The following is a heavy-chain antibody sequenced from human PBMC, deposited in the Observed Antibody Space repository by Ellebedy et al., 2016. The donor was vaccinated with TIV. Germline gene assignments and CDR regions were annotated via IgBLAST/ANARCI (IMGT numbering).Heavy chain of an antibody. CDR1: GFTFSSYA. Sequence: GGSLRLXXAASGFTFSSYAMSWVRQAPGKGLEWVSAISGSGGSTYYADSVKGRFTISRDNSKNTLYLQLNSLRAEDTAVYYCAKDAYSSSSPYYFDYWGQGTLVTVSS. CDR3: AKDAYSSSSPYYFDY. V-gene: IGHV3-23*01. J-gene: IGHJ4*02. D-gene: IGHD6-6*01. CDR2: ISGSGGST.